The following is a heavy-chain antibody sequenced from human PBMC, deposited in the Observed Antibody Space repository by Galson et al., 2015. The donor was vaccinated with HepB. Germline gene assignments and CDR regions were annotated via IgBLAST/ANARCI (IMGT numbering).Heavy chain of an antibody. J-gene: IGHJ4*02. V-gene: IGHV3-11*06. CDR3: ATVEILVVRGGLRTKSYFDY. Sequence: SLRLSCAASGFTFSDYYMSWIRQAPGKGLERISYISSSSIYTNYADSVKGRFTISRDNARNSLYLQMNSLRAEDTAVYHCATVEILVVRGGLRTKSYFDYWGRGTLVTVSS. CDR1: GFTFSDYY. D-gene: IGHD3-10*01. CDR2: ISSSSIYT.